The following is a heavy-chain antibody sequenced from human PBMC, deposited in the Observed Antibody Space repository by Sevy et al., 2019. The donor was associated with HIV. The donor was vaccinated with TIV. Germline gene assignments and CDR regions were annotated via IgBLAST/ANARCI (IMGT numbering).Heavy chain of an antibody. Sequence: ASVKVSCKASGYTFTAYYMHWVRQAPGQGLEWMGWINPNSGGTNYAQRFQGSVTITRDTSISTLYMELSSLRSDDTAVYYCARGRDTTMVTSPPLDYWGQGTLVTVSS. CDR2: INPNSGGT. D-gene: IGHD4-17*01. CDR3: ARGRDTTMVTSPPLDY. V-gene: IGHV1-2*02. J-gene: IGHJ4*02. CDR1: GYTFTAYY.